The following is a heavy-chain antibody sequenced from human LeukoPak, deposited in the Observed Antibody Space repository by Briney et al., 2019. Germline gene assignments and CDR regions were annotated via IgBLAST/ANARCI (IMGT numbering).Heavy chain of an antibody. Sequence: GGSLRLSCAASGFTFSNAWMSWVRQAPGKGLEWVGGIKSKTDGGTTDYAAPVKGRFTISRDDSKNTLYLQMNSLKTEDTAVYYCTTDLDSSGYDFFFDYWGQGTLVTVSS. D-gene: IGHD5-12*01. V-gene: IGHV3-15*01. CDR2: IKSKTDGGTT. CDR3: TTDLDSSGYDFFFDY. CDR1: GFTFSNAW. J-gene: IGHJ4*02.